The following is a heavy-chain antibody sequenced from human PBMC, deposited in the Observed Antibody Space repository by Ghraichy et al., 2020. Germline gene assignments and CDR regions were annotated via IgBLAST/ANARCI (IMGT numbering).Heavy chain of an antibody. J-gene: IGHJ4*02. D-gene: IGHD6-19*01. CDR3: ARDATSSAWGFDY. Sequence: GESLNISCAASGFTFSSYAMNWVRQAPGKGLEWVSYVSGSSSSVYYADSVKGRFTISRDNAKNSLYLQMDSLRDEDTAVYYCARDATSSAWGFDYWGQGALVTVYS. CDR2: VSGSSSSV. V-gene: IGHV3-48*02. CDR1: GFTFSSYA.